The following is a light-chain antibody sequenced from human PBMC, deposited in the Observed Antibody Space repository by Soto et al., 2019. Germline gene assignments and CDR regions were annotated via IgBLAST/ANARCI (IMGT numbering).Light chain of an antibody. CDR3: SSYTSRSTYV. J-gene: IGLJ1*01. Sequence: QSALTQPASVSGSPGQSITISCTGTSSDVGGYNFVSWYQQHPGEAPKLMIYGVSNRASGFSDRFSASKSGNTASLTISSLQPGDEADYYCSSYTSRSTYVFGTGTKLTVL. V-gene: IGLV2-14*01. CDR2: GVS. CDR1: SSDVGGYNF.